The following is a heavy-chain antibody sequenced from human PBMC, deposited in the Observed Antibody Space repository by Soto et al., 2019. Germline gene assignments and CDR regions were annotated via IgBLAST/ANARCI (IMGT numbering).Heavy chain of an antibody. V-gene: IGHV3-30*03. Sequence: QVHLVESGGGVVQPGRSLRLSCAASGFTFSIYGMHWVRHAPAKGLEWVAMISFDGSEKYYTDSVKGRFHISRDSSKNTMYLQMDSLRVEDTAVYYCARDRRLYYSDAFDIWGQGTTVTVSS. CDR2: ISFDGSEK. CDR3: ARDRRLYYSDAFDI. CDR1: GFTFSIYG. D-gene: IGHD1-26*01. J-gene: IGHJ3*02.